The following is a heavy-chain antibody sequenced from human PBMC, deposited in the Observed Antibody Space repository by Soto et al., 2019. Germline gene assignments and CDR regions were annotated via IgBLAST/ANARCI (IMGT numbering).Heavy chain of an antibody. Sequence: GGSLRLSCAASGFTFHNYAVTWVRQAPGKGLEWVSTISGSGGSTYYADSVKGRFTISRDNSKNTLYLQMNSQRAEDTAVYYCAKDQGSSWYEIDYWGQGTLVTVSS. CDR1: GFTFHNYA. CDR3: AKDQGSSWYEIDY. D-gene: IGHD6-13*01. J-gene: IGHJ4*02. CDR2: ISGSGGST. V-gene: IGHV3-23*01.